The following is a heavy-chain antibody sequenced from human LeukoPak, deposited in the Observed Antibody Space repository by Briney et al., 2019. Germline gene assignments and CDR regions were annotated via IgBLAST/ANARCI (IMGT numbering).Heavy chain of an antibody. CDR3: ARGRLSGKLGYCSSTSCYTRY. D-gene: IGHD2-2*02. J-gene: IGHJ4*02. CDR2: INPNSGGA. CDR1: GYTFTGYY. Sequence: ASVKVSCKASGYTFTGYYMHWVRQAPGQGLEWVGWINPNSGGANYAQKFQGRVTMTRDTSISTAYMELSRLRSDDTAVYYCARGRLSGKLGYCSSTSCYTRYWGQGTLVTVSS. V-gene: IGHV1-2*02.